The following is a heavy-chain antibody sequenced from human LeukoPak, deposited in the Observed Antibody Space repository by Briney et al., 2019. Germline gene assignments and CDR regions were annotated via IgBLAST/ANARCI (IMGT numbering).Heavy chain of an antibody. D-gene: IGHD5-12*01. CDR1: GVTFDDYG. CDR2: ISGDGATT. V-gene: IGHV3-43*02. Sequence: PGGSLRLSCAGSGVTFDDYGMHWVRHRPGKGLEWVSLISGDGATTHYAHAVNGRFTISKDNYKNSLYLQMNSLRTDDTALYYCAKDTPYSGRVFDCWGQGTLVTVAS. J-gene: IGHJ4*02. CDR3: AKDTPYSGRVFDC.